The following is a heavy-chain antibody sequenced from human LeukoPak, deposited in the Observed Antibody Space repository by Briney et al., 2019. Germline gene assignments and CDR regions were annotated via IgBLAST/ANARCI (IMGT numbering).Heavy chain of an antibody. CDR3: ASGPFDF. CDR1: GFTFSSYW. CDR2: INQDGSEK. J-gene: IGHJ4*02. Sequence: GGSLRLSCAAADSGFTFSSYWMSWVRQAPGKGLEWVANINQDGSEKYYVDSVKGRFTISRDNTKNSLYLQMNSLRVEDTAVYYCASGPFDFWGQGTLVTVSS. V-gene: IGHV3-7*01.